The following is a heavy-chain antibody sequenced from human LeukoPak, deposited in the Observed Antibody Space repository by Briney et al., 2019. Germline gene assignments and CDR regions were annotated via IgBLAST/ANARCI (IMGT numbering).Heavy chain of an antibody. V-gene: IGHV1-69*04. J-gene: IGHJ4*02. CDR1: GGTFSSYA. CDR3: ARNLVTMFRGAPDY. Sequence: SVKVSCKASGGTFSSYAISWVRQAPGQGLEWMGRIIPILGIANYAQKFQGRVTITADKSTSTAYMELSSLRSEDTAVYYCARNLVTMFRGAPDYWGQGTPVTVSS. CDR2: IIPILGIA. D-gene: IGHD3-10*01.